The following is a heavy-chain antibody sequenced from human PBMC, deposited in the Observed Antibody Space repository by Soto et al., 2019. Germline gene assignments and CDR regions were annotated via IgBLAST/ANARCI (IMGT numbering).Heavy chain of an antibody. CDR2: IVVGSGNT. D-gene: IGHD3-9*01. CDR3: AADPNYDILTGYLYGMAV. V-gene: IGHV1-58*01. J-gene: IGHJ6*02. CDR1: GFTFTSSA. Sequence: SVRVSCKASGFTFTSSAVQWVRQARGQRLEWIGWIVVGSGNTDYAQKFQERVTITRDMSTSTAYMELSSLRSEDTAVYYCAADPNYDILTGYLYGMAVSGQGTTFTVS.